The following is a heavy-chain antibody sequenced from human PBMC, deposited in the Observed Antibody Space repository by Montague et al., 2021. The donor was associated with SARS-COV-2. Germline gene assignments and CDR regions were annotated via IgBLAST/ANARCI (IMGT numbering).Heavy chain of an antibody. V-gene: IGHV4-59*01. D-gene: IGHD2-15*01. CDR1: GGSISSYY. Sequence: SETLSLTCTVSGGSISSYYWSWTRQPPGKGLEWIGYIYYSGSTNYNPSLKSRVTISVDTSKNQFSLKLSSVTAADTAVYYCARDTVEYCSGGSCLYGMDVWGQGTPVTVSS. CDR3: ARDTVEYCSGGSCLYGMDV. J-gene: IGHJ6*02. CDR2: IYYSGST.